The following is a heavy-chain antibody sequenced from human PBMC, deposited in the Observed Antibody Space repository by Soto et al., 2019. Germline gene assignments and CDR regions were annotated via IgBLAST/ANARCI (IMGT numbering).Heavy chain of an antibody. CDR1: GGTFSSYT. CDR3: ATGRDYVRPHDAFDI. V-gene: IGHV1-69*02. J-gene: IGHJ3*02. Sequence: QVQLVQSGAEVKKPGSSVKVSCKASGGTFSSYTISWVRQAPGQGLEWMGRIIPILGIANYAQKFQGRVTINADKSTSTAYMELSSLRSEDTAVYYCATGRDYVRPHDAFDIWGQWTMVTVSS. D-gene: IGHD4-17*01. CDR2: IIPILGIA.